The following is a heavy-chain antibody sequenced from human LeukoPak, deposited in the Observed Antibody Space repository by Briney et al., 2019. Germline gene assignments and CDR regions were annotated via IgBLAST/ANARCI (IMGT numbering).Heavy chain of an antibody. CDR2: ITDSGRKT. D-gene: IGHD4-17*01. V-gene: IGHV3-23*01. J-gene: IGHJ4*02. Sequence: GGSLRLSCAVSGLTFSNYAMNWVRQASGRGLEWVSGITDSGRKTYYADPVKGRFSISRDNSRNTVYLQMSDLRAEDTAVYYCAKITKATTPNYWGQGTPVTVSS. CDR3: AKITKATTPNY. CDR1: GLTFSNYA.